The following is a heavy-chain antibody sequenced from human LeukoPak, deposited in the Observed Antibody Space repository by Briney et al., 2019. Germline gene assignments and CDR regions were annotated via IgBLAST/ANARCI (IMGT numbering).Heavy chain of an antibody. CDR2: ISSSSSYI. Sequence: PGGSLRLSCAASGFTFSSYSMNWVRQAPGKGLEWVSSISSSSSYIYYADSVKGRFTISRDNAKNSLYLQMNSLRAEDTAVYYCARGGSWNYDRPFDYWGQGTLVTVSS. J-gene: IGHJ4*02. D-gene: IGHD1-7*01. V-gene: IGHV3-21*01. CDR3: ARGGSWNYDRPFDY. CDR1: GFTFSSYS.